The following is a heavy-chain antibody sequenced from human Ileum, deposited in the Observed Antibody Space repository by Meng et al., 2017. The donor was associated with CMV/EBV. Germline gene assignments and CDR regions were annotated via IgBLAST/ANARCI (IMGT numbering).Heavy chain of an antibody. CDR1: GGSIGSGDYY. J-gene: IGHJ4*02. Sequence: QVHLKESGPGLLEPSETLSLTCTVSGGSIGSGDYYWSWIRQPAGKGLEWIGRIHISGATNYNPSLKSRVTMSVDTSKNQFSLKVRSVTAADTAVYYCAREMSRTGFFDYWGQGNLVTVSS. V-gene: IGHV4-61*02. D-gene: IGHD1-1*01. CDR3: AREMSRTGFFDY. CDR2: IHISGAT.